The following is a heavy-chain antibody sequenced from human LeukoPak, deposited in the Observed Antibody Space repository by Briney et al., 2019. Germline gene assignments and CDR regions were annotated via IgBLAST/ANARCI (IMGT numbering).Heavy chain of an antibody. D-gene: IGHD3-3*01. Sequence: SETLSLTCTVSGGSIISYYWSWFRRPPGKGLEGIGYIYTSGSTNYNPSLKSRVTISVDTSKNQFSLKLSSVTAADTAVYYCARHLSDFEIHAFDIWGQGTMVTVSS. CDR1: GGSIISYY. CDR2: IYTSGST. CDR3: ARHLSDFEIHAFDI. J-gene: IGHJ3*02. V-gene: IGHV4-4*09.